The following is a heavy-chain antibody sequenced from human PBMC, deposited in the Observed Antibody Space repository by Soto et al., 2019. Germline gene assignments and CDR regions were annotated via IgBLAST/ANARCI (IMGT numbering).Heavy chain of an antibody. Sequence: VKVSCKASGGTFSSYAISWVRQAPGQGLEWMGGIIPIFGTANYAQKFQGRVTITADESTSTAYMELSSLRSEDTAVYYCARCGGDCFAYNWFDPWGQGTLVTVSS. J-gene: IGHJ5*02. CDR2: IIPIFGTA. D-gene: IGHD2-21*02. V-gene: IGHV1-69*01. CDR1: GGTFSSYA. CDR3: ARCGGDCFAYNWFDP.